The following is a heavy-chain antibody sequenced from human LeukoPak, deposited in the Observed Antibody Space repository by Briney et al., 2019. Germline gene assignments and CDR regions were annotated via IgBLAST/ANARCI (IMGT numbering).Heavy chain of an antibody. CDR1: GGSFSGYY. D-gene: IGHD1-26*01. CDR3: ARGGSHNRYSGSYYYYYMDV. J-gene: IGHJ6*03. V-gene: IGHV4-34*01. Sequence: SETLSLTCAVYGGSFSGYYWSWIRQPPGKGLEWIGEINHSGSTNYNPSLKSRVTISVDTSKNQFSLKLSSVTAADTAVYYCARGGSHNRYSGSYYYYYMDVWGKGTTVTVSS. CDR2: INHSGST.